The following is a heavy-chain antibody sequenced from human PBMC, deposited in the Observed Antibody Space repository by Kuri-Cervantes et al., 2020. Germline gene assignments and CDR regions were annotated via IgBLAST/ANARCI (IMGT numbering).Heavy chain of an antibody. Sequence: SQTLSLTCAVYGGSFSGYYWSWIRQPPGKGLEWIGEINHSGSTNYNPSLKSRLTISVVTFKNQFPLELRSVTAADTAVYYCAKDRSGTPGYAFHIWGQGTMVTVSS. CDR2: INHSGST. CDR3: AKDRSGTPGYAFHI. J-gene: IGHJ3*02. V-gene: IGHV4-34*01. CDR1: GGSFSGYY. D-gene: IGHD1-26*01.